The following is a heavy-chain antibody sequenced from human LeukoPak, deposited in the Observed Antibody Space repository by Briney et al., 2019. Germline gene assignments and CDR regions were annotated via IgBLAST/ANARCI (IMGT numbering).Heavy chain of an antibody. Sequence: VSGPTLVNPTQTLTLTCTFSGFSLSTSGVGVGWIRQPPGKALEWLALIYWNDDKRYSPSLKSRLTITKDTSNNQVVLTMTNMDPVDTATYYCAHSRWLQWYDAFDIWGQGTMVTVSS. CDR2: IYWNDDK. J-gene: IGHJ3*02. D-gene: IGHD5-24*01. V-gene: IGHV2-5*01. CDR3: AHSRWLQWYDAFDI. CDR1: GFSLSTSGVG.